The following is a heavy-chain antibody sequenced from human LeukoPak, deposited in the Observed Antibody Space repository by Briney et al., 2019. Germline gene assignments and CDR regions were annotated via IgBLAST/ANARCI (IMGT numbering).Heavy chain of an antibody. CDR3: ARDLAAAAPYGMDV. V-gene: IGHV3-21*01. CDR1: GFTFSSYS. J-gene: IGHJ6*02. CDR2: ISSSSSYI. D-gene: IGHD6-13*01. Sequence: KPGGSLRFSGAASGFTFSSYSMNWVRQAPGKGLEWVSSISSSSSYIYYADSVKGRFTISRDNAKNSLYLRMNSLRAEDTAVYYCARDLAAAAPYGMDVWGQGTTVSVSS.